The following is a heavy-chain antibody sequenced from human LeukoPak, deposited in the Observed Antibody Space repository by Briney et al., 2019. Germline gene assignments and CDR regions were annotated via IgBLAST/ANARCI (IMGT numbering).Heavy chain of an antibody. D-gene: IGHD5-18*01. CDR3: ARAGAAMVVDY. CDR2: INPNSGGT. V-gene: IGHV1-2*06. CDR1: GYTFTSYG. J-gene: IGHJ4*02. Sequence: ASVKVSCKASGYTFTSYGISWVRQAPGQGLEWMGRINPNSGGTNYAQKFQGRVTMTRDTSISTAYMELSRLRSDDTAVYYCARAGAAMVVDYWGQGTLVTVSS.